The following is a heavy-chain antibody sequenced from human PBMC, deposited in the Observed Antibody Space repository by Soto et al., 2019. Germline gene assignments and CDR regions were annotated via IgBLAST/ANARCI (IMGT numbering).Heavy chain of an antibody. CDR3: ARDDYVDYYYYYGMDV. CDR2: IKQDGSEK. V-gene: IGHV3-7*03. D-gene: IGHD4-17*01. J-gene: IGHJ6*02. CDR1: GFTFSSYW. Sequence: GGSLRLSCAASGFTFSSYWMSWVRQAPGKGLEWVANIKQDGSEKYYVDSVKGRFTISRDNAKNSLYLQMNSLRAEDTAVYYCARDDYVDYYYYYGMDVWGQGTTVTVSS.